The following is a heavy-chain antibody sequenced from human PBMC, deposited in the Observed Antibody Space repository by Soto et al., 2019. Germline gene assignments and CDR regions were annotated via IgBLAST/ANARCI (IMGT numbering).Heavy chain of an antibody. V-gene: IGHV4-4*07. CDR2: VFTSGNT. Sequence: PSETLSLTCTVSGGSISSYYWSWIRQPAGKGLEWIGRVFTSGNTNDNPSLQSRVTMSVDTSKNQFPLKLSSVTAADTAVYYCVRSFFYDNTAYHSSDAFDIWGQGTMVTVSS. J-gene: IGHJ3*02. CDR1: GGSISSYY. D-gene: IGHD3-22*01. CDR3: VRSFFYDNTAYHSSDAFDI.